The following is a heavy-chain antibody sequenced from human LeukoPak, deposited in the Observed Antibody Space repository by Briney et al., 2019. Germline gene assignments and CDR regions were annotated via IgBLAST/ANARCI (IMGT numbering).Heavy chain of an antibody. CDR1: GYTFTSYD. J-gene: IGHJ4*02. Sequence: GASVKVSCKASGYTFTSYDINWVRQATGQGLEWMGWVNPNSGNTGYAQKFQGRVTMTRNTSISTAYMELSSLRSEDTAVYYCARMDSSSSQFGGYWGQGTLVTVSS. D-gene: IGHD6-6*01. CDR2: VNPNSGNT. V-gene: IGHV1-8*01. CDR3: ARMDSSSSQFGGY.